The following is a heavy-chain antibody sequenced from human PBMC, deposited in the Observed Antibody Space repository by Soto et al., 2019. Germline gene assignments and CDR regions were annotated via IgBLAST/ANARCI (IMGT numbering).Heavy chain of an antibody. CDR1: RVAFSKFI. CDR2: IIPIFGTA. CDR3: AKVRYSSPMGYYYGMDV. J-gene: IGHJ6*02. D-gene: IGHD6-19*01. Sequence: SVKVSCKASRVAFSKFIVTWVRQAPGLGPEWVGGIIPIFGTANYAQKFQGRVTITADESTSTSYMEVNNLRSEDTAVYYCAKVRYSSPMGYYYGMDVWGQGTTVTVSS. V-gene: IGHV1-69*13.